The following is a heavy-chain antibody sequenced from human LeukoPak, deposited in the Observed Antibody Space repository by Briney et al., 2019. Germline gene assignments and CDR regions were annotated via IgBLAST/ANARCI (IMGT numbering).Heavy chain of an antibody. CDR3: ARVQRGRVTIFES. Sequence: SETLSLTCTVSGGSISSYYWSWIRQPPGKGLEWIGYIYYSGSTNYNPSLKSRVTISVDTSKNQFSLKLSSVTAADTAVYYCARVQRGRVTIFESWGQGTLVTVSS. CDR2: IYYSGST. V-gene: IGHV4-59*01. J-gene: IGHJ4*02. D-gene: IGHD3-3*01. CDR1: GGSISSYY.